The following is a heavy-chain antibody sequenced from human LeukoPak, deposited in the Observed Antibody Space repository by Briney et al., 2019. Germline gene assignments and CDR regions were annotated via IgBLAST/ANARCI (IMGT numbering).Heavy chain of an antibody. CDR1: GYTFTGYY. Sequence: EASVKVSCKASGYTFTGYYMHWVRQAPGQGLEWMGWINPNSGGTNYAQKFQGRVTMTRDTSISTAYMELSRLRSEDTAVYYCATLRSKKGGSYFDPWGQGTLVTVSS. CDR3: ATLRSKKGGSYFDP. V-gene: IGHV1-2*02. D-gene: IGHD1-26*01. CDR2: INPNSGGT. J-gene: IGHJ5*02.